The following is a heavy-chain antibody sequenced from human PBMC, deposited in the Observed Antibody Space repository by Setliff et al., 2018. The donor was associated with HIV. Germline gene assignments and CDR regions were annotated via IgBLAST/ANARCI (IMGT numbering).Heavy chain of an antibody. CDR3: ARIDPGKYWSSDY. Sequence: SETLSLTCTVSGGSVSSYYWSWIRQPAGEGLERIGRIYGTGSTTYSPSLESRVTMSIDRSNNLFSLELTSVTAADTAVYYCARIDPGKYWSSDYWGPGTLVTVSS. V-gene: IGHV4-4*07. CDR1: GGSVSSYY. D-gene: IGHD2-8*02. J-gene: IGHJ4*02. CDR2: IYGTGST.